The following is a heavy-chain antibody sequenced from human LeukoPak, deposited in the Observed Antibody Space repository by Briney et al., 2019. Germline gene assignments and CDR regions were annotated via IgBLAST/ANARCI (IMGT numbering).Heavy chain of an antibody. D-gene: IGHD1-1*01. CDR2: ISASNGDT. V-gene: IGHV1-18*01. CDR1: GYTFTNYG. CDR3: ARGSHVERDDF. Sequence: ASVTVSCKASGYTFTNYGITWVRQAPGQGLEWMGWISASNGDTHYSEKFQDRITVTTDTSTSTAYMELRSLVSDDTAVYYCARGSHVERDDFWGQGTLITVSS. J-gene: IGHJ4*02.